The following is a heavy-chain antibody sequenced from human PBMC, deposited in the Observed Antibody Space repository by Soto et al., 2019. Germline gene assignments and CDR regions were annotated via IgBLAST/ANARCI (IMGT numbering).Heavy chain of an antibody. V-gene: IGHV4-30-2*01. CDR1: GGSISSGGYS. CDR2: IYHSGST. CDR3: ARDKVRGYFDY. J-gene: IGHJ4*02. Sequence: SETLSLTCAVSGGSISSGGYSWSWIRQPPGKGLEWIGYIYHSGSTYYNPSLKSRVTISVDRSKNQFSLKLSSVTAADTAVYYCARDKVRGYFDYWGQGTLVTVSS. D-gene: IGHD3-10*01.